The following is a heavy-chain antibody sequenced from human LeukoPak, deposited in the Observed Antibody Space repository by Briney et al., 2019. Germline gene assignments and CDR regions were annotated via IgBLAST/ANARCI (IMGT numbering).Heavy chain of an antibody. CDR1: GFTFSSYS. V-gene: IGHV3-21*04. CDR2: ITSSGTYI. CDR3: AKPAKTDYADY. J-gene: IGHJ4*02. D-gene: IGHD1-14*01. Sequence: GGSLRLSCAASGFTFSSYSMNWVRQAPGKALEWVSSITSSGTYIFYADSVKGRFTISRDNSKNTLYLQMNSLRAEDTALYYCAKPAKTDYADYWGQGTLVTVSS.